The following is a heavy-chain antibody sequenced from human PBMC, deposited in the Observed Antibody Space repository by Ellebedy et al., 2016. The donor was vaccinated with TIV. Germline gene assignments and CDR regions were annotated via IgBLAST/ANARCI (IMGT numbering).Heavy chain of an antibody. CDR1: GFTFSSYA. V-gene: IGHV3-72*01. D-gene: IGHD2-21*02. CDR2: TWNKANSHTT. J-gene: IGHJ4*02. Sequence: GESLKISCAASGFTFSSYAMDWVRQAPGKGLEWVGRTWNKANSHTTEYAASVKGRFTISSDDSKNSLYLQMNSLKTGETAVYYCAREVGVGDYYCDYWGQGTLVTVSS. CDR3: AREVGVGDYYCDY.